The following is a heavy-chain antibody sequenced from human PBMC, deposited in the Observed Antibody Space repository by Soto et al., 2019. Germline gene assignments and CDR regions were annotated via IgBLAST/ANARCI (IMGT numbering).Heavy chain of an antibody. D-gene: IGHD1-26*01. V-gene: IGHV3-30-3*01. J-gene: IGHJ6*02. CDR1: GFPFSSYA. Sequence: QVQLVESGGGVVQPGRSLRLSCAASGFPFSSYAMHWVRQAPGKGLEWVAVISYDGSNKYYADSVKGRFTISRDNSKNTLYLQMNSLRAEDTAVYYCASSDGTVTGMDVWGQGTTVTVSS. CDR2: ISYDGSNK. CDR3: ASSDGTVTGMDV.